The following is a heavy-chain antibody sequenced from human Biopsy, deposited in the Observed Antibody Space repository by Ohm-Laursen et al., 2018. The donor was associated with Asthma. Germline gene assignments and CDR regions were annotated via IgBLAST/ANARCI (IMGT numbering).Heavy chain of an antibody. V-gene: IGHV3-7*05. D-gene: IGHD4-17*01. Sequence: GSLRLSCAASGFTFSTSWMTWVRQAPGKGLEWVANIKEDGSEKNYVDSVKGRFTISRDNGKNSLYLQMNSLRAEDTAVYYCARTTYGHDGFDPWGQGTLVTVSS. CDR1: GFTFSTSW. J-gene: IGHJ5*02. CDR2: IKEDGSEK. CDR3: ARTTYGHDGFDP.